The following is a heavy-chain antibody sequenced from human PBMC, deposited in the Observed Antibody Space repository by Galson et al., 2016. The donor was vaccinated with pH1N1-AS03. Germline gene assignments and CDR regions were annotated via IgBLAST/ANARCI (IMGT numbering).Heavy chain of an antibody. CDR1: GFPFNIYS. D-gene: IGHD5/OR15-5a*01. CDR3: ARSVQYSFDY. V-gene: IGHV3-48*02. Sequence: SLRLSCAASGFPFNIYSMNWVRQAPGKGLEWISYMTSDMKNIKYADSVRGRFTISRDNVRNSLYLQMSSLRDEDTAIYYCARSVQYSFDYWGQGILVTVSS. CDR2: MTSDMKNI. J-gene: IGHJ4*02.